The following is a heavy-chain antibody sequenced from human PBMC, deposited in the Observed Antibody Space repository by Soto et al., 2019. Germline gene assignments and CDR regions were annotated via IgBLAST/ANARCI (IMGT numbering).Heavy chain of an antibody. V-gene: IGHV1-8*01. CDR1: GYTFTSYD. CDR3: ARGVKYGAYSRWFDP. D-gene: IGHD4-17*01. J-gene: IGHJ5*02. CDR2: MNPNSGNT. Sequence: QVQLVQSGAGVKKPGASVKVSCKASGYTFTSYDINWMRQATGQGLEYLGWMNPNSGNTGYVQKFQGRVTMTRDTSISTAYMELSSLRSEDTAVYFCARGVKYGAYSRWFDPWGQGTLVTVSS.